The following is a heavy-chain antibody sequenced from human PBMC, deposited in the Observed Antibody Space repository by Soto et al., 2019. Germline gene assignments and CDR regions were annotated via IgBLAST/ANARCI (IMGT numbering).Heavy chain of an antibody. D-gene: IGHD3-10*01. Sequence: ETLSLTCTVSGGSISSYYWSWIRQPPGKGLEWMGIIYPGDSDTRYSPSFQGQVTISADKSISTAYLQWSSLKASDTAMYYCAGGGVRGVITRTRDYYGMDVWGQGTTVTVSS. CDR1: GGSISSYY. CDR3: AGGGVRGVITRTRDYYGMDV. CDR2: IYPGDSDT. V-gene: IGHV5-51*01. J-gene: IGHJ6*02.